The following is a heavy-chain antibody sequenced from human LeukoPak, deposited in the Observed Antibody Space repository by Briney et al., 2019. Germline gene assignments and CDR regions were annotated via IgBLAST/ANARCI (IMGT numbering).Heavy chain of an antibody. V-gene: IGHV3-21*01. J-gene: IGHJ6*02. D-gene: IGHD6-13*01. CDR1: GFTFSSYA. CDR2: ISSSSGYI. Sequence: PGGSLRLSCAASGFTFSSYAMSWVRQAPGKGLEWVSSISSSSGYIYYADSVKGRFTISRDNAKNSLYLQMNSLRAEDTAVYYCARDADSSSWSMYYYYGMDVWGQGTTVTVSS. CDR3: ARDADSSSWSMYYYYGMDV.